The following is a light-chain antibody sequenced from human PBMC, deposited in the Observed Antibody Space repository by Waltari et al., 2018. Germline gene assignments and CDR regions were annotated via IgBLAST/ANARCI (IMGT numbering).Light chain of an antibody. CDR2: AAS. V-gene: IGKV1-39*01. J-gene: IGKJ2*01. CDR1: KSITTY. Sequence: DIQMTQSPSSLSASVGDRVTIPCRASKSITTYLTWYQQKPGKAPKVLIDAASSLQSGVPSRFSGSGSGTDFTLTISSLQPEDFATYYCQQSYSTPQTFGQGTKLEIK. CDR3: QQSYSTPQT.